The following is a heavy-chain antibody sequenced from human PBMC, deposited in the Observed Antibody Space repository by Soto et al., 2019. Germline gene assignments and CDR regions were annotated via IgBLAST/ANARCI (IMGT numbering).Heavy chain of an antibody. V-gene: IGHV3-33*01. CDR3: ARELLYGSGSRDFHYYGMVV. CDR2: IWFDGSKQ. Sequence: PGGSLRLSCAASGLRFSSYGIHWVRQAPGKGLQWVAVIWFDGSKQYYADSVKGRFNISRDNSKNTVYLQMNSLRADDTAVYYCARELLYGSGSRDFHYYGMVVWGPGTTVTVSS. J-gene: IGHJ6*02. CDR1: GLRFSSYG. D-gene: IGHD3-10*01.